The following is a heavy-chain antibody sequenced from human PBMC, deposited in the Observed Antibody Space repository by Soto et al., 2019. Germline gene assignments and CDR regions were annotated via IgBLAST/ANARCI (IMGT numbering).Heavy chain of an antibody. V-gene: IGHV1-69*08. Sequence: QVQLVQSGAEVKKPGSSVKVSCKASGGTFSSSTISWVRRAPGQGLEWMGRLIPILGIADYAPKFQGRVTITADKSTSTAYMELSSLRSEDTAVYYCARDQYGSGGSCYSESHYGMDVWGQGTTVTVSS. CDR2: LIPILGIA. J-gene: IGHJ6*02. CDR3: ARDQYGSGGSCYSESHYGMDV. D-gene: IGHD2-15*01. CDR1: GGTFSSST.